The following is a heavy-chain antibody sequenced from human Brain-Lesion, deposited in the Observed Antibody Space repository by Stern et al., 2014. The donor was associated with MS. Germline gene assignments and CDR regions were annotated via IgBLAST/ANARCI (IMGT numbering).Heavy chain of an antibody. V-gene: IGHV3-74*02. Sequence: EDQLVESGGGLVQPGGSLRLSCAASGFTFSNYWMHWVRQAPGKGPVWVSRVNNDGRRTSYADSVKGRFTMSRDNAKNTLYLQMNSLRVEDTAIYYCARGERWFDSWGQGTLVTVSS. CDR2: VNNDGRRT. D-gene: IGHD3-10*01. J-gene: IGHJ5*01. CDR3: ARGERWFDS. CDR1: GFTFSNYW.